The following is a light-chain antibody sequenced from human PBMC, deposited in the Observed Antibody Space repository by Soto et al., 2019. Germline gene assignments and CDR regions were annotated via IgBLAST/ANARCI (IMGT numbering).Light chain of an antibody. Sequence: DIVMTQSPGSLAVSLGERATINCKSSQSVLYSSNNRDSLAWYQQKPGLPPKLLIYWASIRASGVPDRFSGGGSGTDFTLTISSLQAEDVAVYYCQQYYSTMYTFGQGTKVDIK. CDR3: QQYYSTMYT. J-gene: IGKJ2*01. CDR2: WAS. V-gene: IGKV4-1*01. CDR1: QSVLYSSNNRDS.